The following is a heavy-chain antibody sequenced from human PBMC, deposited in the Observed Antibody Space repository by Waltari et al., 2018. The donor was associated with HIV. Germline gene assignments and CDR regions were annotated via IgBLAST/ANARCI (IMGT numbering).Heavy chain of an antibody. CDR1: GFTFSYYS. CDR2: ISSSSSTI. CDR3: AREEGGGNAYYYYGMDV. J-gene: IGHJ6*02. V-gene: IGHV3-48*01. Sequence: EVHLVESGGGLVQPGGSLSLSCAASGFTFSYYSMNWVRQAQGKGLEWISYISSSSSTIFYADSVKGRFTISRDNAKNSRYLQLNSLRAEDTAVYYCAREEGGGNAYYYYGMDVWGQGTTVTVSS. D-gene: IGHD3-16*01.